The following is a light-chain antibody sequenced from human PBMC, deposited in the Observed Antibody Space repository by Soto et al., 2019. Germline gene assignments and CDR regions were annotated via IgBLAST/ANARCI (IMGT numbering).Light chain of an antibody. CDR1: QSVRNY. V-gene: IGKV3-11*01. CDR2: DTS. Sequence: EIVFTPSPATLSLAPGESATLSCRASQSVRNYLVWYQQKPGQAPRLLIYDTSNRATDIPATFSGRGSGTDFTLTITSLETEDLAVYDCQQRYNWAPTFGQGKRREIK. CDR3: QQRYNWAPT. J-gene: IGKJ5*01.